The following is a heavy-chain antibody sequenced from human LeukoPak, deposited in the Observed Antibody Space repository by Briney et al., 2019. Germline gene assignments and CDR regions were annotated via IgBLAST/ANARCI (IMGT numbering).Heavy chain of an antibody. CDR3: ARGRSYDSSGYYWRSYYYYYMDV. J-gene: IGHJ6*03. Sequence: PSGTLSLTCAVYGGSFSGYYWSWIRQPPGKGLEWIGEINHSGSTNYNPSLKSRVTISVDTSKNQFSLKLSSVTAADTAVYYCARGRSYDSSGYYWRSYYYYYMDVWGKGTTVTVSS. V-gene: IGHV4-34*01. CDR1: GGSFSGYY. CDR2: INHSGST. D-gene: IGHD3-22*01.